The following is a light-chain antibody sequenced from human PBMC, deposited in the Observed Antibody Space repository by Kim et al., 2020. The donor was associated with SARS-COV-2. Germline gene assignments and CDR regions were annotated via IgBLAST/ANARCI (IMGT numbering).Light chain of an antibody. CDR2: FDT. V-gene: IGLV3-21*04. CDR3: QVWASTSDHVV. J-gene: IGLJ2*01. Sequence: SYELTQPPSVSVAPGKTAIITCGGSNIVTKTVYWYQQKPGQAPVLVIYFDTDRPSGIPERFSGSISGNTATLTISRVEAGDEADYYCQVWASTSDHVVFG. CDR1: NIVTKT.